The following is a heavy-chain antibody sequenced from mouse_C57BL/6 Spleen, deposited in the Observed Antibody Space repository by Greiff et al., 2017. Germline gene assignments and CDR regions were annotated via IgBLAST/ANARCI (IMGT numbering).Heavy chain of an antibody. CDR3: TRGDYYSPAY. J-gene: IGHJ3*01. Sequence: EVQLQESGEGLVKPGGSLKLSCAASGFTFSSYAMSWVRQTPEKRLEWVAYISSGGDYIYYADTVKGRFTISRDNARNTLYLQMSSLKSEDTAMYYCTRGDYYSPAYWGQGTLVTVSA. CDR1: GFTFSSYA. CDR2: ISSGGDYI. V-gene: IGHV5-9-1*02. D-gene: IGHD2-12*01.